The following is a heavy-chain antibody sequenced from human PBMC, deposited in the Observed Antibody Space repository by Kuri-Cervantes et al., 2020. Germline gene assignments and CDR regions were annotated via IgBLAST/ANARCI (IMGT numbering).Heavy chain of an antibody. CDR3: ASGGKGAYYYGSGKTYFDY. J-gene: IGHJ4*02. D-gene: IGHD3-10*01. Sequence: GESLKISCAASGFTFSSYTMNWVRQAPGKGLERVSYISSSSTTIYYADSVKGRFTISRDNAKNSLYLQMNSLRAEDTAVYYCASGGKGAYYYGSGKTYFDYWGQGTLVTVSS. CDR1: GFTFSSYT. CDR2: ISSSSTTI. V-gene: IGHV3-48*01.